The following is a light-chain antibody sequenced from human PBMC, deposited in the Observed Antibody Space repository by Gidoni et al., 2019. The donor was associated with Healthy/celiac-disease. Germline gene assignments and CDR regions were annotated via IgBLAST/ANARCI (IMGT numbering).Light chain of an antibody. CDR3: QQSYSTPGT. Sequence: DIQMTQSPSSLSASVGDRVTITCPASQSISSYLNWYQQKPGKAPKLLIYAASSLPSGVPSRFSGSGSGTDFTLTISSLQPEDFATYYCQQSYSTPGTFGQGTKVEIK. CDR2: AAS. CDR1: QSISSY. J-gene: IGKJ1*01. V-gene: IGKV1-39*01.